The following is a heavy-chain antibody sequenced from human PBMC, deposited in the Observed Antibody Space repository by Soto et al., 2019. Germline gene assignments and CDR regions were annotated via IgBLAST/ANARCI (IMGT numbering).Heavy chain of an antibody. Sequence: EVQLVESGGGLVQPGGSLRLSCAASGFTFSSYAMHWVRQAPGKGLDYVSDISSNGGSTYYANSVKGRFTISRDNSKNTLYRQMGSLRAEDMAVYYCARRGYSGYEIDYWGQGTLVTVSS. J-gene: IGHJ4*02. D-gene: IGHD5-12*01. CDR1: GFTFSSYA. CDR2: ISSNGGST. CDR3: ARRGYSGYEIDY. V-gene: IGHV3-64*01.